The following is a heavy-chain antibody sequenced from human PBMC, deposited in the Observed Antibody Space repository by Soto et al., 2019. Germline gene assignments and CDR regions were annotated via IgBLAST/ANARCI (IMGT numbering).Heavy chain of an antibody. J-gene: IGHJ4*02. V-gene: IGHV3-30-3*01. CDR2: ISYDGSNK. Sequence: GGSLRLSCAASGFTFSSYAMHWVRQAPGKGLEWVAVISYDGSNKYYADSVKGRFTISRDNSKNTLYLQMNSLRAEDTAVYYCARDLGLTRKYYFDYWGQGTLVTVSS. CDR1: GFTFSSYA. CDR3: ARDLGLTRKYYFDY. D-gene: IGHD3-10*01.